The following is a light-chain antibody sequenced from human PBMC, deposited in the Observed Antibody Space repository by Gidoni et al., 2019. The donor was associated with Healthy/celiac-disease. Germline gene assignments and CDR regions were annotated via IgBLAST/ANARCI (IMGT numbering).Light chain of an antibody. CDR1: NIGSKS. J-gene: IGLJ2*01. CDR3: QVWDSSSDHPGVV. Sequence: SYVLTQPPSVSAAPGQTARITCGGNNIGSKSVHWYQQKPGQAPVLVVYDDSDRPSGIPDRFSGSNPGNTATLTISRVEAGDEADYYCQVWDSSSDHPGVVFGGGTKLTVL. CDR2: DDS. V-gene: IGLV3-21*02.